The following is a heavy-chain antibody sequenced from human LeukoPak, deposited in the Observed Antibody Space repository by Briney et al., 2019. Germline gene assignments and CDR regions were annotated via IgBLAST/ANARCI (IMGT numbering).Heavy chain of an antibody. CDR1: GGTFSSYA. V-gene: IGHV1-69*06. CDR2: IIPIFGAA. CDR3: AKSYYYDSSGYYYEGAIHYYFDH. D-gene: IGHD3-22*01. J-gene: IGHJ4*02. Sequence: ASVKVSCKASGGTFSSYAISWVRQAPGQGLEWMGRIIPIFGAANYAQKFQGRVTITADKSTRTTYMELSSLRSEDTAVYYCAKSYYYDSSGYYYEGAIHYYFDHWGQGTLVTVSS.